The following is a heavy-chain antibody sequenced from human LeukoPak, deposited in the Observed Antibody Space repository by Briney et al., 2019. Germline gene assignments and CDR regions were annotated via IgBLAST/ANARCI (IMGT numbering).Heavy chain of an antibody. CDR2: ISDSGST. J-gene: IGHJ4*02. Sequence: SETLSLTCAVSGGSISSYYWSWIRQPPGKGLEWIGYISDSGSTNYNPSLKSRVTISIDTSKYQFSLKLSSVTAADTAVYYCASLYYYDTSGYYPGSYSFDYWGQETLVTVSS. CDR3: ASLYYYDTSGYYPGSYSFDY. D-gene: IGHD3-22*01. V-gene: IGHV4-59*08. CDR1: GGSISSYY.